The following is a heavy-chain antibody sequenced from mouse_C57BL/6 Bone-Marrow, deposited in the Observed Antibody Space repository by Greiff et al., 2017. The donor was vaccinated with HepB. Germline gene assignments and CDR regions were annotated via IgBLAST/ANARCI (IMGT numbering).Heavy chain of an antibody. J-gene: IGHJ1*03. Sequence: EVQLQESGAELVRPGASVKLSCTASGFNIKDDYMHWVKQRPEQGLEWIGWIDPENGDTEYASKFQGKATITADTSSNTAYLQLSSLTSEDTAVYYCTYGYFDVWGTGTTVTVSS. CDR2: IDPENGDT. CDR3: TYGYFDV. V-gene: IGHV14-4*01. CDR1: GFNIKDDY.